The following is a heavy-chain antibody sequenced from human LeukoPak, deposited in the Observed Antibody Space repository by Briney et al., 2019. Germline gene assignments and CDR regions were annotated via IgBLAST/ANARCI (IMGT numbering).Heavy chain of an antibody. D-gene: IGHD1-1*01. J-gene: IGHJ6*03. CDR3: ARGFTGTIPPRGNYYMDV. CDR1: GGSFSGYY. CDR2: INHSGST. Sequence: SETLTRKCAVDGGSFSGYYWSWIRQPPGKGLEWIGEINHSGSTNYNPSLKSRVAISVDTSKNQFSLKLSSVTAADTAVYYCARGFTGTIPPRGNYYMDVWGKGTTVTVSS. V-gene: IGHV4-34*01.